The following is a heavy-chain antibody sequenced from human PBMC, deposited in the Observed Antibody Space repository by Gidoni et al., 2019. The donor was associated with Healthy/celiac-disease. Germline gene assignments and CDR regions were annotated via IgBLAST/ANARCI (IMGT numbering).Heavy chain of an antibody. CDR1: VGSLSSGDYY. Sequence: QVQLQESGPGLLKPSQTLSLPCTVSVGSLSSGDYYWSWIRQPPGKGLEWIGYIYYSGSTYYNPSLKSRVTISVDTSKNQFSLKLSSVTAADTAVYYCARGSYSFPFDYWGQGTLVTVSS. CDR2: IYYSGST. CDR3: ARGSYSFPFDY. D-gene: IGHD1-26*01. J-gene: IGHJ4*02. V-gene: IGHV4-30-4*01.